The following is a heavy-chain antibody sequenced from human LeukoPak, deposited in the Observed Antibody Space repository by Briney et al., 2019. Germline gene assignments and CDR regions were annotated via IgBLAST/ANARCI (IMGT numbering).Heavy chain of an antibody. CDR3: ARDDYDSSGWDFDY. V-gene: IGHV1-18*01. J-gene: IGHJ4*02. CDR2: ISAYNGNT. CDR1: GGTFSSYA. Sequence: ASVKVSCKASGGTFSSYAISWVRQAPGQGLEWMGWISAYNGNTNYAQKPQGRVTMTTDTSTSTAYMELRSLRSDDTAVYYCARDDYDSSGWDFDYWGQGTLVTVSS. D-gene: IGHD3-22*01.